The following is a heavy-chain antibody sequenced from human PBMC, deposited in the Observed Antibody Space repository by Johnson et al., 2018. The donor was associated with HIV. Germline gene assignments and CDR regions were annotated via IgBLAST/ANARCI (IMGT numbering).Heavy chain of an antibody. V-gene: IGHV3-30*04. Sequence: QVQLVESGGGVVQPGRSLRLSCAASGFTFSSYAMHWVRQAPGKGLEWVAVISYDGSNKYYADSVKGRFTISRDNSKNTLYLQMNSRRAEDTAVYYCARGNYYDSSGYSLGAFDIWGQGTMVTVSS. CDR2: ISYDGSNK. CDR1: GFTFSSYA. CDR3: ARGNYYDSSGYSLGAFDI. J-gene: IGHJ3*02. D-gene: IGHD3-22*01.